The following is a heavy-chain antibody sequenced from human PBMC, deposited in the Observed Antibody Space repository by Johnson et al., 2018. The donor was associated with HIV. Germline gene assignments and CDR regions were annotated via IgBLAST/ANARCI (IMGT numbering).Heavy chain of an antibody. V-gene: IGHV3-9*01. CDR2: ISWNSGSI. CDR3: AKDMGSSWYDPWDAFDI. J-gene: IGHJ3*02. CDR1: GFTFDDYA. Sequence: VQLVESGGGLVQPGRSLRLSCAASGFTFDDYAMHWVRQVPGKGLEWVSGISWNSGSIGYADSVKGRFTIPRDNAKHSLYLQMNSLRAEDTALYYCAKDMGSSWYDPWDAFDIWGQGTVVTVSS. D-gene: IGHD6-13*01.